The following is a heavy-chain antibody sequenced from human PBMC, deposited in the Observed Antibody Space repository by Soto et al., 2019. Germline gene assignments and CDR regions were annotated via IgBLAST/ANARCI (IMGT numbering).Heavy chain of an antibody. D-gene: IGHD6-19*01. V-gene: IGHV3-23*01. CDR1: GFTFSNFA. J-gene: IGHJ4*02. CDR3: VKDFIAVAGKGFFDT. Sequence: VQLLESGGGLIPPGGSLRLSCAPSGFTFSNFAMGWVRQAPGKGLAWISHITGAGRTTYADSVKGRFTISRDNFKNTLYLQMDSLRAEDTARYYCVKDFIAVAGKGFFDTWGQGALVTVSS. CDR2: ITGAGRTT.